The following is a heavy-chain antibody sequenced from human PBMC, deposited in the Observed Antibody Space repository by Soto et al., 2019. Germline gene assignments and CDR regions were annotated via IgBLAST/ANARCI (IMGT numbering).Heavy chain of an antibody. CDR2: ISYDGTYK. CDR3: AREGVYDISVHYFDY. V-gene: IGHV3-30-3*01. D-gene: IGHD3-22*01. CDR1: GFTFSSYA. J-gene: IGHJ4*02. Sequence: RRLSCAASGFTFSSYAMHWVRQAPGRGLEWVAVISYDGTYKYYADSVKGRFTISRDNSKNTLYLQMNSLRVEDTAVYYCAREGVYDISVHYFDYWGQGTLVTVSS.